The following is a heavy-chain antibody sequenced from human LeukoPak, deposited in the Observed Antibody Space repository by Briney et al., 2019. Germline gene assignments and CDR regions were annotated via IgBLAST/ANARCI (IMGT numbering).Heavy chain of an antibody. Sequence: SLRLSCSASGFPFDNYAMHWVRQAPMKGLEWVASINWRSDEIGYADSVKGRFTISRDNAKNSLYLQMNSLRAEDTAVYYCAKAPANYVDTAMGTFDYWGQGTLVTVSS. CDR2: INWRSDEI. CDR1: GFPFDNYA. D-gene: IGHD5-18*01. CDR3: AKAPANYVDTAMGTFDY. V-gene: IGHV3-9*01. J-gene: IGHJ4*02.